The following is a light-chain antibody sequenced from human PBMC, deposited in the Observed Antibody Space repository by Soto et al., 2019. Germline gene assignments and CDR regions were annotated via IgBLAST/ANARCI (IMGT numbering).Light chain of an antibody. CDR2: GNS. CDR1: SSNIRAGYD. J-gene: IGLJ2*01. CDR3: QSYDSSLSGSI. Sequence: QSVLTQPPSVSGAPGQRVTISCTGRSSNIRAGYDVHWYQQLPGTAPKLLIYGNSNRTAGVPDRFSGSKSGTSASLAITGLQAEDEADYYCQSYDSSLSGSIFGGGTKLTVL. V-gene: IGLV1-40*01.